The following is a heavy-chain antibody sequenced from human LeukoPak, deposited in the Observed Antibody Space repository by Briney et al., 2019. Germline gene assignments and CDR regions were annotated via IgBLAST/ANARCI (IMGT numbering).Heavy chain of an antibody. CDR3: ARSGSNWSCDS. V-gene: IGHV1-3*01. CDR2: INAGNGDDT. CDR1: GYAFPHYG. J-gene: IGHJ4*02. Sequence: ASVKVSCKASGYAFPHYGVQWVRQAPGQTLEWMGWINAGNGDDTKYSQKFQARLTMTTDTSATTVYMELNSLRSEVTAVYYCARSGSNWSCDSWGQGTLVTVSS. D-gene: IGHD6-13*01.